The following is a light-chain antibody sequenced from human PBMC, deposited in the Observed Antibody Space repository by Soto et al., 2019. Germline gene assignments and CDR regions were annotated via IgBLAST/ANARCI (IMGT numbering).Light chain of an antibody. CDR2: GAS. Sequence: EIVLRQSPGTLSLYPGERATLSCRASQSVSSSYLAWYQQKPGQAPRLLIYGASSRATGIPDRFSGSGSGTDFTLTISRLEPEDFAVYYCQQYGSSPRTFGQGTKVDIK. CDR3: QQYGSSPRT. V-gene: IGKV3-20*01. J-gene: IGKJ1*01. CDR1: QSVSSSY.